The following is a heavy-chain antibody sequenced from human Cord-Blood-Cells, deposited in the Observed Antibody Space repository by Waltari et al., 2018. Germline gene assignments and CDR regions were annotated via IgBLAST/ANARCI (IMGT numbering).Heavy chain of an antibody. V-gene: IGHV3-23*04. Sequence: EVQLVESGGGLVQPGGSLRLSCAASGFTFSSYAMSWVRQAPGKGLEWVSAISGRGGSTYYSDSVKGRFTISRDNSKNTLYLQMNSLRAEDTAVYYCAKREANWGSRGHFDLWGRGTLVTVSS. CDR1: GFTFSSYA. CDR3: AKREANWGSRGHFDL. CDR2: ISGRGGST. J-gene: IGHJ2*01. D-gene: IGHD7-27*01.